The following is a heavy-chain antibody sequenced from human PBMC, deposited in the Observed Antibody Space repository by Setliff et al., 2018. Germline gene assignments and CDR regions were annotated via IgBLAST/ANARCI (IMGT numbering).Heavy chain of an antibody. CDR2: IYYSGST. J-gene: IGHJ3*02. D-gene: IGHD1-26*01. Sequence: PSETLSLTCTVSGGSLSSGSYYWSWIRQPPGKGLEWIGYIYYSGSTNYNPSLKSRVTISVDTSKNQFSLKLSSVTAADTAVYYCARESGSYYFRAFDIWGQGTMVTVSS. CDR3: ARESGSYYFRAFDI. CDR1: GGSLSSGSYY. V-gene: IGHV4-61*01.